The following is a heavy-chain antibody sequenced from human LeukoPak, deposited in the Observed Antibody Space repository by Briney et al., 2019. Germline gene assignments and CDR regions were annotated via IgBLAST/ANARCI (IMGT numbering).Heavy chain of an antibody. J-gene: IGHJ4*02. CDR1: GFSFSSYW. CDR2: IKGDGSEK. Sequence: PGGSLRLSCAASGFSFSSYWMTWVRQAPGKGLEWVANIKGDGSEKYYVDSVKGRFNIARDNAKSSVYLQMNSLRAEDTAVYYCARDRRDGYNLLDYWGQGTLVTVSS. V-gene: IGHV3-7*01. CDR3: ARDRRDGYNLLDY. D-gene: IGHD5-24*01.